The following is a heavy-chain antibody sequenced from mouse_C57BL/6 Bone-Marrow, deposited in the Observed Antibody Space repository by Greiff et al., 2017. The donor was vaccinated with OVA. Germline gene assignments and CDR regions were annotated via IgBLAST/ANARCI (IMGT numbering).Heavy chain of an antibody. Sequence: EVQLQESGGGLVQPKGSLKLSCAASGFSFNTYAMNWVRQAPGKGLEWVARIRSKSNNYATYYADSVKDRFTISRDDSESMLYLQMNNLKTEDTAMYYCVSAYYTNYYAMDYWGQGTSVTVSS. CDR2: IRSKSNNYAT. CDR3: VSAYYTNYYAMDY. J-gene: IGHJ4*01. CDR1: GFSFNTYA. V-gene: IGHV10-1*01. D-gene: IGHD2-12*01.